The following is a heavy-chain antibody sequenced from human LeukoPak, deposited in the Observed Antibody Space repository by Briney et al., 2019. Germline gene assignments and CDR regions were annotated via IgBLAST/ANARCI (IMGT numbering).Heavy chain of an antibody. CDR2: ISFDGSNK. CDR3: ARTSGGPLMNTFGGLIPPGWFDP. V-gene: IGHV3-30-3*01. J-gene: IGHJ5*02. D-gene: IGHD3-16*02. Sequence: GGSLRLSCAASGFTFSSYAMHWVRQAPGKGLEWVAVISFDGSNKYYADSVKGRFTISRDNSKNTLYLQMNSLRAEDTAVYYCARTSGGPLMNTFGGLIPPGWFDPWGQGTLVTVSS. CDR1: GFTFSSYA.